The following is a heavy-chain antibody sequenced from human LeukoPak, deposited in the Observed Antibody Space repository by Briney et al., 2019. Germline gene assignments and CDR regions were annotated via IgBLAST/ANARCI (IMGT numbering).Heavy chain of an antibody. CDR3: AMHPRGWYPFDY. D-gene: IGHD6-19*01. J-gene: IGHJ4*02. CDR2: IYYSGST. V-gene: IGHV4-39*07. Sequence: SETLSLTCTVSGGSISSSSYYWGWIRQPPGKGLEWIGSIYYSGSTYYNPSLKSRVTISVDTSKNQFSLKLSSVTAADTAVYYCAMHPRGWYPFDYWGQGTLVTVSS. CDR1: GGSISSSSYY.